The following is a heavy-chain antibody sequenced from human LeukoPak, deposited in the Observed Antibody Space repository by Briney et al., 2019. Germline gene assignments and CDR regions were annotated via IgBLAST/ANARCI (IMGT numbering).Heavy chain of an antibody. V-gene: IGHV3-23*01. CDR2: ISGSGGST. CDR1: GFTFSSYA. Sequence: GSLRLSCAASGFTFSSYAMSWVRQAPGKGLEWVSAISGSGGSTYYADSVKGRFTISRDNSKNTLYLQMNSLRAEDTAVYYCAKDLRDSSGWSGDYWGQGTLVTVSS. D-gene: IGHD6-19*01. CDR3: AKDLRDSSGWSGDY. J-gene: IGHJ4*02.